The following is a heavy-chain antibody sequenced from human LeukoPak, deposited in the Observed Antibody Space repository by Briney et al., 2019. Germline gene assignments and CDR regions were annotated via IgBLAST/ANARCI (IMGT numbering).Heavy chain of an antibody. J-gene: IGHJ4*02. Sequence: ASVKVSCKASGGTFSSYAISWVRQAPGQGLEWVGGIIPMFGTANYAQKFQGRVTITTDESTSTAYMELSSLRSEDTAVYYCARGGGATSPYYFDYWGQGTLVTVSS. CDR2: IIPMFGTA. CDR3: ARGGGATSPYYFDY. CDR1: GGTFSSYA. D-gene: IGHD1-26*01. V-gene: IGHV1-69*05.